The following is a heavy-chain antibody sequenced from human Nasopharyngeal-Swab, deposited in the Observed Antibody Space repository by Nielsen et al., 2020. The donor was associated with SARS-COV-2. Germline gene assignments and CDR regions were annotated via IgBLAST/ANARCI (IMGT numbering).Heavy chain of an antibody. CDR2: ISYDGSNK. D-gene: IGHD3-10*01. CDR3: ARDCAHYYGSGALLLWWFDP. Sequence: LSLTCAASGFTFSSYAMHWVRQAPGKGLEWVAVISYDGSNKYYADSVKGRFTISRDNSKNTLYLQMNSLRAEDTAVYYCARDCAHYYGSGALLLWWFDPWGQGTLVTVSS. CDR1: GFTFSSYA. J-gene: IGHJ5*02. V-gene: IGHV3-30-3*01.